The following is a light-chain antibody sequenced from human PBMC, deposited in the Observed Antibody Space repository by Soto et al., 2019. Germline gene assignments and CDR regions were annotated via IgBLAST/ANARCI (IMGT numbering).Light chain of an antibody. V-gene: IGKV3-15*01. Sequence: EIVLTQSPATLSLSPGERATLSCRASQSVSTFLAWYQQRPGQPPRVLIYGASTRATGIPERFSGSGSGTEFTLTISSLQSEDFAVYYCQQYNNWPPAYTFGQGTKVEIK. CDR3: QQYNNWPPAYT. J-gene: IGKJ2*01. CDR1: QSVSTF. CDR2: GAS.